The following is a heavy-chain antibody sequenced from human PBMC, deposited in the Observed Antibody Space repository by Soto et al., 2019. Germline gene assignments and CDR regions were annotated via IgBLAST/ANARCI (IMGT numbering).Heavy chain of an antibody. D-gene: IGHD6-6*01. CDR2: ISSSSSYI. Sequence: PGGSLRLSCAASGFTFSSYSMNWVRQAPGKGLEWVSSISSSSSYIYYADSVKGRFTISRDNAKNSPYLQMNSLRAEDTAVYYFARVEPRPHYYYDMGVWAKGTTVTVS. J-gene: IGHJ6*03. V-gene: IGHV3-21*01. CDR1: GFTFSSYS. CDR3: ARVEPRPHYYYDMGV.